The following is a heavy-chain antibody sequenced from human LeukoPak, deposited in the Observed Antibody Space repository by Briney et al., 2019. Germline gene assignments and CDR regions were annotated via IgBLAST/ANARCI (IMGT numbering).Heavy chain of an antibody. J-gene: IGHJ4*02. V-gene: IGHV1-46*01. Sequence: EASVKVSCKASGYTFTSYYMHWVRQAPGQGLEWMGIINPSGGSTSYAQKFQGRVTMTRDTSTSTVYMELSSLRSEDTAVYYCARAKATVTSRTRGYFDYWGQGTLVTASS. CDR2: INPSGGST. CDR1: GYTFTSYY. D-gene: IGHD4-17*01. CDR3: ARAKATVTSRTRGYFDY.